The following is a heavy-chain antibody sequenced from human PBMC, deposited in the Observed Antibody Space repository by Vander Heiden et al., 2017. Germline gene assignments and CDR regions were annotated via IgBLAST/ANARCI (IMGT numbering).Heavy chain of an antibody. CDR1: GFTLCSYS. V-gene: IGHV3-21*01. CDR3: ARVQDSSGWYEVDY. D-gene: IGHD6-19*01. CDR2: ISSSSSYI. Sequence: EVQLVESGGGLVKPGGSLRLSCAASGFTLCSYSMYWVRQAPGKGLEWVSSISSSSSYIYYADSVKGRFTISRDNAKNSLYLQMNSLRAEDTAVYYCARVQDSSGWYEVDYWGQGTLVTVSS. J-gene: IGHJ4*02.